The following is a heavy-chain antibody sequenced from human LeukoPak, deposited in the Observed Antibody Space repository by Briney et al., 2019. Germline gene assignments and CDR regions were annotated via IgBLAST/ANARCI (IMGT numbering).Heavy chain of an antibody. D-gene: IGHD6-6*01. Sequence: GGSLRLSCAASGFTFSSYGMPWVRQAPGKGLEWVAVIPYDGSNKYYADSVKGRFTISRDNSKNTLYLQMNSLRAEDTAVYYCAKDLGHSSSYYFDYWGQGTLVTVSS. J-gene: IGHJ4*02. CDR1: GFTFSSYG. CDR2: IPYDGSNK. V-gene: IGHV3-30*18. CDR3: AKDLGHSSSYYFDY.